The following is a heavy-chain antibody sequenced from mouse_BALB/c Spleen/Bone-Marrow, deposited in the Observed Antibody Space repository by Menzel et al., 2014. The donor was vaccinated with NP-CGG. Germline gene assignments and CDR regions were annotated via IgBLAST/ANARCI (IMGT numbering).Heavy chain of an antibody. CDR3: ARDGNYRYAMDY. CDR2: INPSNGRT. Sequence: VQLQQSGAELVKPGASVKLSCMASGFTFTGYWIHWVKQRPGQGPEWIGEINPSNGRTNYNEKFKSKATLTEDKSSSTAYMQLSSLTSEDSAVYYCARDGNYRYAMDYWGQGTLVTGSA. CDR1: GFTFTGYW. J-gene: IGHJ4*01. V-gene: IGHV1S81*02. D-gene: IGHD2-1*01.